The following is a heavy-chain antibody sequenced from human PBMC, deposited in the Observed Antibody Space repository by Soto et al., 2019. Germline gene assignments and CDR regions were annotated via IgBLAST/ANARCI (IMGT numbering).Heavy chain of an antibody. CDR3: ARVHVMVVAGSTFDY. J-gene: IGHJ4*01. Sequence: SETLSLTCAFCGESFSSYYWSEIRQPPGKGLEWIGYINYSGSTNYNPSLKSRITISVDTSNNQFSLKLTSVTAADTAVYYCARVHVMVVAGSTFDYWGHGTLVTVSS. CDR2: INYSGST. V-gene: IGHV4-59*08. CDR1: GESFSSYY. D-gene: IGHD6-19*01.